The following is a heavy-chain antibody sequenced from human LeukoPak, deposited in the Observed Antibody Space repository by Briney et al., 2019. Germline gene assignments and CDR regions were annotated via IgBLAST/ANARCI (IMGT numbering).Heavy chain of an antibody. CDR2: INPSGGST. V-gene: IGHV1-46*01. CDR3: ARSTEGVLRPVGGWYFDL. Sequence: ASVKVSCKASGYTFTSYYMHWVRQAPGQGLEWMGIINPSGGSTSYAQKFQGRVTMTRDTSTSTVYMELSSLRSEDTAVYYCARSTEGVLRPVGGWYFDLWGRGTLVTVSS. CDR1: GYTFTSYY. D-gene: IGHD2-8*02. J-gene: IGHJ2*01.